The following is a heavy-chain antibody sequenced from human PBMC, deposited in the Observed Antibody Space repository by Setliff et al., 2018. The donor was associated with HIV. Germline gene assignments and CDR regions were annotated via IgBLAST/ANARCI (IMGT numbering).Heavy chain of an antibody. V-gene: IGHV1-8*01. Sequence: ASVKVSCKASGHTFSNYDVIWVRRATGQGLEWMGWMNPNSGDTGYAQKFQGRVIMTRDTSISTAYMDLSSLTSADTAVYYCASGKGVRGVIITGGLDVWGKGTTVTVSS. J-gene: IGHJ6*04. D-gene: IGHD3-10*01. CDR1: GHTFSNYD. CDR3: ASGKGVRGVIITGGLDV. CDR2: MNPNSGDT.